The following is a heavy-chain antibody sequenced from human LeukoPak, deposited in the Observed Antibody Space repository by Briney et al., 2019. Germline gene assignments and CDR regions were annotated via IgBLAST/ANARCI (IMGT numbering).Heavy chain of an antibody. Sequence: HSGGSLRLSCAASGFTFSSYAMSWVRQAPGKGLEWVSAISGSGGSTYYADSVKGRFTISRDNSKNTLYLQMNSLRAEDTAVYYCAKERNEYSSSPGYFDYWGQGTLVTVSS. J-gene: IGHJ4*02. D-gene: IGHD6-6*01. CDR3: AKERNEYSSSPGYFDY. CDR1: GFTFSSYA. V-gene: IGHV3-23*01. CDR2: ISGSGGST.